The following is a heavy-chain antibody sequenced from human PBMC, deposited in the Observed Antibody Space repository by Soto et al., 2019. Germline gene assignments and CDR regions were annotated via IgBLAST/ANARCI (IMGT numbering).Heavy chain of an antibody. D-gene: IGHD2-15*01. CDR3: ARDQYCSVSSCFGYPDV. V-gene: IGHV1-69*08. CDR2: IIPALGIT. CDR1: GDTFSTHT. Sequence: QVQLVQSGATVKRPGSSVRVSCQASGDTFSTHTITWVRQAPGQGLEWVGRIIPALGITTYAQRFRGRVTISAVRSTSTAYMVLSSLTSDDTALYYCARDQYCSVSSCFGYPDVWGGGTAVIVSS. J-gene: IGHJ6*04.